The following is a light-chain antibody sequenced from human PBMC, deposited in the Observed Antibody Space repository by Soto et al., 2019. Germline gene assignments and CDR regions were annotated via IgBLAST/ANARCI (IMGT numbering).Light chain of an antibody. CDR2: EVS. J-gene: IGLJ1*01. CDR1: TSDVGGYNY. Sequence: QSVLTQPPSASGSPGQSVTISCTGTTSDVGGYNYVSWYQQHPGKAPKLLIYEVSNRPSGVSDRFSGSKSGNTASLTISGLQAEDEADYYCSSYSGSSSLYVFGTGTKLTVL. CDR3: SSYSGSSSLYV. V-gene: IGLV2-14*01.